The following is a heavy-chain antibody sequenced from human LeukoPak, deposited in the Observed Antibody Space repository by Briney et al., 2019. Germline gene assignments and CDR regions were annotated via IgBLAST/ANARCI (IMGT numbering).Heavy chain of an antibody. D-gene: IGHD6-19*01. V-gene: IGHV4-34*01. Sequence: SETLSLTCAVYGGSFSGYYWSWIRQPPGKGLEWIGEINHSGSTNYNPSLKSRVTISVDTSKNQFSLWLSSVTAADTAVYYCARGVWAQWLAFGYFQHWGQGTLVTVSS. J-gene: IGHJ1*01. CDR1: GGSFSGYY. CDR3: ARGVWAQWLAFGYFQH. CDR2: INHSGST.